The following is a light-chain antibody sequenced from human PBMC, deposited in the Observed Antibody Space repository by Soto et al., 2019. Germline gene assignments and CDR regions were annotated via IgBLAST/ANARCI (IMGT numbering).Light chain of an antibody. Sequence: DVQMTQSPSSLSASVGDRVTITCRASQDINSWLAWYQQKPGKAPKSLIYVASSLQTGVPLRFSGSGSGIVFTLTISSLQPEDSATYYCQQYNIYPLTFGGGTKVEIK. CDR1: QDINSW. V-gene: IGKV1D-16*01. J-gene: IGKJ4*01. CDR3: QQYNIYPLT. CDR2: VAS.